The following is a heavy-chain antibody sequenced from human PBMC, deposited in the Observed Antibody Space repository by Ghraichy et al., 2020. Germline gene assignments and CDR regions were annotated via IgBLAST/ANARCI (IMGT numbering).Heavy chain of an antibody. J-gene: IGHJ1*01. CDR2: INPNSGGT. Sequence: ASVKVSCKASGYTFTGYYMHWVRQAPGQGLEWMGRINPNSGGTNYAQKFQGRVTMTRDTSISTAYMELSRLRSDDTAVYYCATDYGDYVMDGTAEYFQHWGQGTLVTVSS. D-gene: IGHD4-17*01. CDR1: GYTFTGYY. CDR3: ATDYGDYVMDGTAEYFQH. V-gene: IGHV1-2*06.